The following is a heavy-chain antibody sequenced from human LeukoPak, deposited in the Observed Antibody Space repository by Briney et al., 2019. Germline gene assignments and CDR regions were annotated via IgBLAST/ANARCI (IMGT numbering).Heavy chain of an antibody. CDR1: GFTFSSYA. CDR2: ISYDGSNK. V-gene: IGHV3-30*04. D-gene: IGHD2-2*01. Sequence: GRSLRLSCAASGFTFSSYAMHWVRQAPGKGLEWVAVISYDGSNKYYADSVKGRFTISRDNSKNTLYLQMNSLRAEDTAVYYWARDSYQLPASAAFDIWGQGTMVTVSS. CDR3: ARDSYQLPASAAFDI. J-gene: IGHJ3*02.